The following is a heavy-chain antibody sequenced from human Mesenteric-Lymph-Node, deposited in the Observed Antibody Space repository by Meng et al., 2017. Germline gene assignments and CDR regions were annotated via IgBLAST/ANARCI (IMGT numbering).Heavy chain of an antibody. Sequence: GESLKISCAGSGFTFSNYWMFWIRQRPGKGLMWVSRIKTDGSDIAYADSVKGRFTISRDNAKNTLYLQMNSLRVEDTAVYFCARDSGKAAFDYWGQGTLGTGAS. V-gene: IGHV3-74*01. CDR1: GFTFSNYW. J-gene: IGHJ4*02. CDR3: ARDSGKAAFDY. CDR2: IKTDGSDI. D-gene: IGHD3-10*01.